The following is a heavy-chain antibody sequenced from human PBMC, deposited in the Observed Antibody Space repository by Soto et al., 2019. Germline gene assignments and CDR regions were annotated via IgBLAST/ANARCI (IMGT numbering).Heavy chain of an antibody. Sequence: GESLKISCKGSGYSFTSYWISWVRQMPGKGLEWMGRIDPSDSYTDYSPSFQGHVTTSADKSISTAYLQWSSLRASDTAIYYCARHPSGYFYGWLDPWGQGTLVTVSS. V-gene: IGHV5-10-1*01. CDR3: ARHPSGYFYGWLDP. D-gene: IGHD3-22*01. J-gene: IGHJ5*02. CDR1: GYSFTSYW. CDR2: IDPSDSYT.